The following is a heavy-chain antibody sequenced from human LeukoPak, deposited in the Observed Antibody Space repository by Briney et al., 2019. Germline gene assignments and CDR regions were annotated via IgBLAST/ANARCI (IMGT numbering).Heavy chain of an antibody. J-gene: IGHJ3*02. CDR3: ARPITMVRGVTLPDAFDI. V-gene: IGHV5-51*01. CDR2: IYPGDSDT. Sequence: GESLKISCKGSGYSFTSYWIGWVRQMPGKGLECMGIIYPGDSDTRYRPSFQGQVTISADKSISTAYLQWSSLKASDTAMYYCARPITMVRGVTLPDAFDIWGQGTMVTVSS. D-gene: IGHD3-10*01. CDR1: GYSFTSYW.